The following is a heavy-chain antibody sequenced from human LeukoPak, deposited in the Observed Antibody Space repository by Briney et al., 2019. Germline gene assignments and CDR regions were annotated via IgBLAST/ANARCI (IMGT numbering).Heavy chain of an antibody. J-gene: IGHJ3*02. D-gene: IGHD4-17*01. CDR1: GFTFSSYS. CDR3: ARDGDTVTTSKDAFDI. Sequence: PGGSLRLSCAASGFTFSSYSMNWVRQAPGKGLEWVSSISSSSSYIYYADSVKGRFTISRDNAKNSLYLQMNSLRAEDTAVYYCARDGDTVTTSKDAFDIWGQGTMVTVSS. V-gene: IGHV3-21*01. CDR2: ISSSSSYI.